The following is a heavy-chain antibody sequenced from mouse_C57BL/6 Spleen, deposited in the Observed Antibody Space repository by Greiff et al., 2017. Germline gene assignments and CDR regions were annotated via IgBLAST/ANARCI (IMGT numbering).Heavy chain of an antibody. D-gene: IGHD1-1*01. CDR2: IHPNSGST. CDR1: GYTFTSYW. CDR3: ARSFSYLYYFDY. Sequence: QVQLQQPGAELVKPGASVKLSCKASGYTFTSYWMHWVKQRPGQGLEWIGMIHPNSGSTNYNVKFKSKATLTVDKSSSTAYMQLSSLTSEDSAVYYCARSFSYLYYFDYWGQGTTLTVSS. J-gene: IGHJ2*01. V-gene: IGHV1-64*01.